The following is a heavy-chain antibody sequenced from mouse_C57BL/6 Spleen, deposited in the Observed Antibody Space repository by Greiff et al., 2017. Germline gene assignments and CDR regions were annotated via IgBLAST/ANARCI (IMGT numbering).Heavy chain of an antibody. CDR3: TGGRYYGYWYFDV. V-gene: IGHV6-3*01. Sequence: EVKVEESGGGLVQPGGSMKLSCVASGFTFSNYWMNWVRQSPEKGLEWVAQIRLKSDNYATHYAESVKGRFTISRDDSKSSVYLQMNNLRAEDTGIYYCTGGRYYGYWYFDVWGTGTTVTVSS. J-gene: IGHJ1*03. CDR2: IRLKSDNYAT. D-gene: IGHD1-1*01. CDR1: GFTFSNYW.